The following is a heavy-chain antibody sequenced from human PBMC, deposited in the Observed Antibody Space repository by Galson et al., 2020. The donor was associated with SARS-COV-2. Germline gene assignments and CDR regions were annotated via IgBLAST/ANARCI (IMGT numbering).Heavy chain of an antibody. CDR3: ARDATSSGWYNWVDP. V-gene: IGHV4-39*07. J-gene: IGHJ5*02. CDR1: GGSIRRSNYY. D-gene: IGHD6-19*01. Sequence: SQTLSLTCTVSGGSIRRSNYYWGWIRQPPGKGLEWIGSVLNSGTTHYSPSLQSRVTISVHTSKNQFSLNLNSVTAAATAMYYCARDATSSGWYNWVDPWCQGALVAASS. CDR2: VLNSGTT.